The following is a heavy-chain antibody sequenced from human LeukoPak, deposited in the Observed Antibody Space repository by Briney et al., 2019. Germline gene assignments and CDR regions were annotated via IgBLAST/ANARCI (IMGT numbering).Heavy chain of an antibody. D-gene: IGHD3-3*01. CDR3: ARGPYDFWSGSNYYYYYMDV. J-gene: IGHJ6*03. Sequence: GGSLRLSCAASGFTFSSYSMNWVRQAPGKGLEWVSYISSSSSTIYYADSVKGRFTISRDNAKNSLYLQMNSLRAEDTAVYYCARGPYDFWSGSNYYYYYMDVWGKGTTVTVSS. V-gene: IGHV3-48*01. CDR1: GFTFSSYS. CDR2: ISSSSSTI.